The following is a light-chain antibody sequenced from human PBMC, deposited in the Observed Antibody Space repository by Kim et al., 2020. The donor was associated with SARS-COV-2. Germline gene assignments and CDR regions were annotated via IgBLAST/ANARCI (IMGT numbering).Light chain of an antibody. CDR3: QEYDKWPT. V-gene: IGKV3-15*01. CDR1: QSVSNS. Sequence: EVVMTQSPATLSASPGERATLSCRASQSVSNSLAWYQHKHGQAPRLLIYGGSTRATGIPARFSGSGSATEFTLTISSLQSEDSAVYYCQEYDKWPTFGQGTKVDIK. J-gene: IGKJ1*01. CDR2: GGS.